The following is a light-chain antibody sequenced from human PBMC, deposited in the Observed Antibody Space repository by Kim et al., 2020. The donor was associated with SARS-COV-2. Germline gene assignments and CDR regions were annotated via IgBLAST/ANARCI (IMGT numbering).Light chain of an antibody. J-gene: IGKJ4*01. V-gene: IGKV3-11*01. Sequence: EIVLIQSPATLSLSPGERATLSCWASQSASSYIAWYQQKPGQAPRLVIYDTWNRATGIPARFVGSGSGTDFTLTINSLEPEDFGIYYCQQSSSWPLTFGGGTTVDIK. CDR2: DTW. CDR3: QQSSSWPLT. CDR1: QSASSY.